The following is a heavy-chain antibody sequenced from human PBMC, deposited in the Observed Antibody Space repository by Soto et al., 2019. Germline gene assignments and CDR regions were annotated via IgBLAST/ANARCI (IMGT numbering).Heavy chain of an antibody. Sequence: PGGSLRLSCAASRLTFNIYDIYWVCQTPGKGLEWLALISYDGSNKYYADSVKGRFTISRDNSKDTLYLQMGRLRPDDTAVYHCAIIHSGSYGFDVWGQGTVVTVSS. J-gene: IGHJ3*01. D-gene: IGHD1-26*01. V-gene: IGHV3-30*03. CDR1: RLTFNIYD. CDR3: AIIHSGSYGFDV. CDR2: ISYDGSNK.